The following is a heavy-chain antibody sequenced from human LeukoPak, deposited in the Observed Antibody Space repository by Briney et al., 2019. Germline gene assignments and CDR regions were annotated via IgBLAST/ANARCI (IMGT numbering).Heavy chain of an antibody. CDR1: GFIFRNYG. D-gene: IGHD6-19*01. CDR3: AKGIIAVAGIPDLVDY. V-gene: IGHV3-30*02. Sequence: GGSLRLSFAGSGFIFRNYGIHWVRQAPGQGLEWVAFIRCGPNNEYYADSVKGRFTISRDNSKNTPYLQMNSLRAEDTAVYYCAKGIIAVAGIPDLVDYWGQGTLVTVSS. J-gene: IGHJ4*02. CDR2: IRCGPNNE.